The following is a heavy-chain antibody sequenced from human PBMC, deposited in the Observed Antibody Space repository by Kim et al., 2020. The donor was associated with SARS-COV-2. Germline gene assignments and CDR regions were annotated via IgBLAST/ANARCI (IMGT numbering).Heavy chain of an antibody. V-gene: IGHV5-51*01. CDR2: IYPGDSDT. J-gene: IGHJ4*02. D-gene: IGHD1-26*01. Sequence: GESLKISCKGSGYSFTSYWIGWVRQMPGKGLEWMGIIYPGDSDTRYSTSFQGQVTISADKTISTAYLQWSSLKASDTAMYYCARHKWSGSYYVDYWGQGTLVTVSS. CDR1: GYSFTSYW. CDR3: ARHKWSGSYYVDY.